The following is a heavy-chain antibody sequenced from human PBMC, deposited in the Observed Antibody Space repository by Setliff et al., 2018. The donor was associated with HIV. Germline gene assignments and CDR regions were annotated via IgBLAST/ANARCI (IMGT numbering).Heavy chain of an antibody. Sequence: ASVKVSCKASGGTFSSYAISWVRQAPGKGLEWMGRVDPEDGETIYAERFRGRISLTVDKSTGTAYTELNRLRSEDTAVYYCGTVRIAVPDDFDFWGQGTLVTVSS. D-gene: IGHD6-19*01. CDR1: GGTFSSYA. CDR2: VDPEDGET. J-gene: IGHJ4*02. V-gene: IGHV1-69-2*01. CDR3: GTVRIAVPDDFDF.